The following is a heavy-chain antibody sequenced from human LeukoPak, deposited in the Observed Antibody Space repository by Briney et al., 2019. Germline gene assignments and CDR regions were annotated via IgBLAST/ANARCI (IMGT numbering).Heavy chain of an antibody. CDR2: INPNSGGT. J-gene: IGHJ4*02. CDR3: ARDRCSGGSCYTCF. Sequence: ASVKVSCKASGYTFTGYYMHWVRQAPGQGLEWMGWINPNSGGTNYAQKFQGRVTMTRDTSISTAYMELSRLRSDDTAVYYCARDRCSGGSCYTCFWGQGTLVTVSS. D-gene: IGHD2-15*01. CDR1: GYTFTGYY. V-gene: IGHV1-2*02.